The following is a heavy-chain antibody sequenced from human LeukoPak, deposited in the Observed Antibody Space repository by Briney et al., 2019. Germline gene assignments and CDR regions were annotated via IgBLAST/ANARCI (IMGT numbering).Heavy chain of an antibody. Sequence: KASETLSLTSTVSGGSNSSGDYYWSWIRQPPGKGLEWIGYIYYSGSTYYNPSLKSRVTISVDTSKNQFSLKLSSVTAADTAVYYCARDNFILGYCSGGSCYSGRAFDIWGQGTMVTVSS. V-gene: IGHV4-30-4*08. J-gene: IGHJ3*02. D-gene: IGHD2-15*01. CDR1: GGSNSSGDYY. CDR3: ARDNFILGYCSGGSCYSGRAFDI. CDR2: IYYSGST.